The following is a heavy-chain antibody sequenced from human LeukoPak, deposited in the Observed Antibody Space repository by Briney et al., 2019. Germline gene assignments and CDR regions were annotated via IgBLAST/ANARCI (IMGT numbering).Heavy chain of an antibody. D-gene: IGHD1-26*01. CDR3: ARGEQLNYFAY. CDR1: GFRFSSYE. V-gene: IGHV3-48*03. J-gene: IGHJ4*02. Sequence: GGSLRLSCAVSGFRFSSYEMSWVRHAPGKGLEWVSYINRAGTTENYADSVKGRFTISRDNAKNSLYLQMYSLRAEDTAVYYCARGEQLNYFAYWGQGTLVTVSS. CDR2: INRAGTTE.